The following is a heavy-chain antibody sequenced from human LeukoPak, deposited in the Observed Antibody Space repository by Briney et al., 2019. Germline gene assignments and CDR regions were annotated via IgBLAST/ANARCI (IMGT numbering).Heavy chain of an antibody. CDR2: ISYDGSNK. D-gene: IGHD2-15*01. J-gene: IGHJ4*02. Sequence: GGSLRLSCAASGFTFSSYAMHWVRQAPGKGLEWVAVISYDGSNKYYADSVKGRFTISRDNSKNTLYLQMNSLRAEDTAVYYCARPLGYCSGGSCYSSYFEYRGQGTLVTVSS. CDR1: GFTFSSYA. V-gene: IGHV3-30-3*01. CDR3: ARPLGYCSGGSCYSSYFEY.